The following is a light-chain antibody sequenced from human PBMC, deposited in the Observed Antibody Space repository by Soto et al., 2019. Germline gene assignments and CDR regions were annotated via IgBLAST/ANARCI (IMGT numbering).Light chain of an antibody. V-gene: IGLV1-44*01. CDR2: SNK. Sequence: QSVLTQPPSASGTPGQRVTISCSGSSSNNGSNTVNWYQQLPGTAPKLLIYSNKQRPSGVPDQFSGSKSGTSASLAISGLQSEDEADYYCAAWDDSLNGVVFGGGTKLTVL. CDR3: AAWDDSLNGVV. CDR1: SSNNGSNT. J-gene: IGLJ2*01.